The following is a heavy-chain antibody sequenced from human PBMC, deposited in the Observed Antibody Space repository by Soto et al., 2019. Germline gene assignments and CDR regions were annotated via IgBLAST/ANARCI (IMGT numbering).Heavy chain of an antibody. D-gene: IGHD3-10*01. CDR3: ARDYVSGSYYKSNYYYHGMDV. CDR1: GYTFTSYD. J-gene: IGHJ6*04. V-gene: IGHV1-8*01. Sequence: ASVKVSCKASGYTFTSYDIYWVCQATGQGLEWMGWMNPNSGNTGYAQKFQGRVTMTRNTSISTAYMELSSLRSEDTAVYYCARDYVSGSYYKSNYYYHGMDVWGKGTTDTVSS. CDR2: MNPNSGNT.